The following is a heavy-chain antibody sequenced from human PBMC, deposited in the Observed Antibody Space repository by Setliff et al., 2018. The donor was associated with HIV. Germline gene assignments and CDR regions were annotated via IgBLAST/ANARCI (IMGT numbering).Heavy chain of an antibody. V-gene: IGHV1-18*01. D-gene: IGHD2-2*01. CDR2: ISAYNGNT. J-gene: IGHJ6*02. CDR1: GYTFTSYG. Sequence: ASVKVSCKASGYTFTSYGISWVRQASGQGLEWMGWISAYNGNTNYAQKLQGRVTMTTDTSTSTAYMELRSLRSDDTAVYYCARDPFCSSTSCDAVGGMDVWGQGTTVTVSS. CDR3: ARDPFCSSTSCDAVGGMDV.